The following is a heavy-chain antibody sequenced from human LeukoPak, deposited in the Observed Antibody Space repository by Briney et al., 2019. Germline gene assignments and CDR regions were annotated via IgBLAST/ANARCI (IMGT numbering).Heavy chain of an antibody. Sequence: GSSLRLSCAASGLTFSKYGMHWVRQAPGTGLEGVAVICFDGSNQHYRDFLHGPFTISRDNSKNTLYLQINLLRAEDTAVYYCAKGETYYYGSGSTYMDVWGKGTTVTVSS. CDR1: GLTFSKYG. V-gene: IGHV3-33*06. D-gene: IGHD3-10*01. J-gene: IGHJ6*03. CDR2: ICFDGSNQ. CDR3: AKGETYYYGSGSTYMDV.